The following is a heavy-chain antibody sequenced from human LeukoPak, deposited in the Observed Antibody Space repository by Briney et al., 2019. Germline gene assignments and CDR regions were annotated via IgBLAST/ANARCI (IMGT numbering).Heavy chain of an antibody. V-gene: IGHV3-33*01. CDR2: IWYDGSNK. CDR1: GFTFSSYG. D-gene: IGHD6-19*01. CDR3: ASEMAVAGDFDY. J-gene: IGHJ4*02. Sequence: PGRSLRLSCAASGFTFSSYGMHWVRRAPGKGLEWVAVIWYDGSNKYYADSVKGRFTISRDNSKNTLYLQMNSLRAEDTAVYYCASEMAVAGDFDYWGQGTLVTVSS.